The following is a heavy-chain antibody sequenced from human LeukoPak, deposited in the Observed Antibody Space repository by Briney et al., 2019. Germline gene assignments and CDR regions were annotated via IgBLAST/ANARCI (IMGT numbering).Heavy chain of an antibody. CDR3: AIAVRGTLIFDY. J-gene: IGHJ4*02. CDR2: ISGDGGST. Sequence: GGSLRLSCAASGFTFDDYAMHWVRQAPGKGLEWVSLISGDGGSTYYAHSVKGRFTIARDNSKNSLYLQMNSLRTEDTAMYYCAIAVRGTLIFDYWGQGTLVTVSS. D-gene: IGHD3-10*01. CDR1: GFTFDDYA. V-gene: IGHV3-43*02.